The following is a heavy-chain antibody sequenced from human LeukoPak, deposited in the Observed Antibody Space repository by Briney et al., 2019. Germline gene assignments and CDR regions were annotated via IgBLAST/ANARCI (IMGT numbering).Heavy chain of an antibody. J-gene: IGHJ4*02. Sequence: PSETLSLTCTVSGASISRSSYYWGWFRQPPGKGLEWIVSIFYSGGPTYYNPSLKSRVTISVDTSKNQFSLKLSFVTAADTAVCYCAKEPTGEKSFDSWGQGTLVTVSS. CDR1: GASISRSSYY. V-gene: IGHV4-39*07. CDR3: AKEPTGEKSFDS. CDR2: IFYSGGPT. D-gene: IGHD7-27*01.